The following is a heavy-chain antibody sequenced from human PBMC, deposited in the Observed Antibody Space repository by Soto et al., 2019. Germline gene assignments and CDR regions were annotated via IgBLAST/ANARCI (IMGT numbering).Heavy chain of an antibody. D-gene: IGHD1-26*01. V-gene: IGHV3-33*01. CDR3: ARDRIHSGTYFDN. CDR1: GFSFSDYG. Sequence: QVQLVESGGGVVQPGRSLRLSCAASGFSFSDYGMHWVRQAPGKGLEWVAVIWYDASNIYYADSAKGRFTISRDNSKNTLYLQMNSLRAEDTAEYYCARDRIHSGTYFDNWGRGTLVTVSS. J-gene: IGHJ4*02. CDR2: IWYDASNI.